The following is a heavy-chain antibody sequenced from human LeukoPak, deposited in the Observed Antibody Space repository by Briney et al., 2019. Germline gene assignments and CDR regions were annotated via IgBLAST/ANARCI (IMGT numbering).Heavy chain of an antibody. J-gene: IGHJ6*02. D-gene: IGHD2-8*01. CDR1: GGSVSSGSYY. V-gene: IGHV4-61*01. Sequence: SETLSLTCTVSGGSVSSGSYYWSWIRQPPGKGLEWIGYIYYSGSTNYNLSLKSRVTISVDTSKNQFSLKLSSVTAADTAVYYCAREGYCTNGVCQRDGGMDVWGQGTTVTVSS. CDR2: IYYSGST. CDR3: AREGYCTNGVCQRDGGMDV.